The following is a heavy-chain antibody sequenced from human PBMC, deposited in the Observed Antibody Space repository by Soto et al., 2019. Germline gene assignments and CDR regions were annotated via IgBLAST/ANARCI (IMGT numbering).Heavy chain of an antibody. CDR1: GFTFSSYA. CDR2: ISSNGGST. D-gene: IGHD4-17*01. Sequence: VSLRLSCSASGFTFSSYAMHWVRQAPGKGLEYVSAISSNGGSTYYADSVKGRFTISRDNSKNTLYLQMSSLRAEDTAVYYCVKSPSTVPWFDPWGQGTLVTVSS. CDR3: VKSPSTVPWFDP. V-gene: IGHV3-64D*06. J-gene: IGHJ5*02.